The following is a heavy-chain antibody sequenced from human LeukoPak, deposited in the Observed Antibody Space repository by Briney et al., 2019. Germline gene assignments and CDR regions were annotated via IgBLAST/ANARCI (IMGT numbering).Heavy chain of an antibody. CDR3: ARTPGQKYYDSSGPFDY. Sequence: PSETLSLTCTVSGGSISSNSYYWGWIRQPPGKGLEWIGSIYYSGGTYYNPSLKSRVTISVDTSKNQFSLKLSSVTAADTAVYYCARTPGQKYYDSSGPFDYWGQGTLVTVSS. D-gene: IGHD3-22*01. CDR2: IYYSGGT. CDR1: GGSISSNSYY. V-gene: IGHV4-39*01. J-gene: IGHJ4*02.